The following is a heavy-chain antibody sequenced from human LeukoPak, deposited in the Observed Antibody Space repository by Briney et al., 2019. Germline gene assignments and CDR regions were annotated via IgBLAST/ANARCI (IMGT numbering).Heavy chain of an antibody. V-gene: IGHV3-48*03. D-gene: IGHD1-14*01. CDR2: IHSSDGTT. Sequence: GGSLRLSCAASGFTFSSYEMSWVRQAPGKGLQWVSYIHSSDGTTLCADSVKGRFTISRDNAKNSLYLQMSSLRVDDTAVYYCARAPGSETVDHWGQGTLVTVST. CDR3: ARAPGSETVDH. J-gene: IGHJ4*02. CDR1: GFTFSSYE.